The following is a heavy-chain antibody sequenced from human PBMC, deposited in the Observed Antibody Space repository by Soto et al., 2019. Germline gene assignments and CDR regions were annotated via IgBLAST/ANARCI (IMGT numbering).Heavy chain of an antibody. V-gene: IGHV4-59*01. D-gene: IGHD3-22*01. CDR3: TGAYYDINGYSLDP. CDR1: GGYIRSGY. Sequence: PSETLSLTCSVSGGYIRSGYWTWIRQPPGKGLEWIGYIYYGGSINYNPSLKSRVIISVDTAKNQFSLRLSSVTAADTAVYYCTGAYYDINGYSLDPWGQGTSVTVSS. CDR2: IYYGGSI. J-gene: IGHJ5*02.